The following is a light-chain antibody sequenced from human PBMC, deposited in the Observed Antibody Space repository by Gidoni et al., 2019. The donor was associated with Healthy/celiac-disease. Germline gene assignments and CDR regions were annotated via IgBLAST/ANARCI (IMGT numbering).Light chain of an antibody. CDR2: EVR. CDR1: ISDVGGYNY. V-gene: IGLV2-14*01. CDR3: SSYTSSSTLVV. Sequence: QSALTQPASVSGSPGQSITISCTGTISDVGGYNYVSWYQQHPGKAPKLMIYEVRNRPSGVANRFSGSKSGNTASLTISGLQAEDEADYYCSSYTSSSTLVVFGGGTKLTVL. J-gene: IGLJ2*01.